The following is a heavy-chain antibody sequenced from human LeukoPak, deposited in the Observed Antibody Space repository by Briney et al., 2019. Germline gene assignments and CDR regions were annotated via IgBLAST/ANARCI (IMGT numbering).Heavy chain of an antibody. CDR2: MNHNSGNT. J-gene: IGHJ6*02. V-gene: IGHV1-8*01. CDR3: ARGPTLVRGVIMPDSVGGMDV. D-gene: IGHD3-10*01. CDR1: GFTFTSYD. Sequence: SVKVCCKASGFTFTSYDINWVRQAPGQGLEWMGWMNHNSGNTRYAQKVQGRITMTRHTSISTAYVELSILRSQDTAVYYCARGPTLVRGVIMPDSVGGMDVWGQGTTVTVSS.